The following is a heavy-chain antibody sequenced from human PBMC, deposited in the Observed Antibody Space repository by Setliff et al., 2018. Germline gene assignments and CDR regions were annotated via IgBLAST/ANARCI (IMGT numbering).Heavy chain of an antibody. Sequence: SETLSLTCAVYGGSFSGYYWGWIRQPPGKGLEWIGSIYYSGSTYYNPSLKSRVTISVDTSKNQFSLKLSSVTAADTAVYYCARGLVTIFGVVIMSPPWFDPWGQGTLVTVSS. CDR1: GGSFSGYY. D-gene: IGHD3-3*01. V-gene: IGHV4-34*01. J-gene: IGHJ5*02. CDR3: ARGLVTIFGVVIMSPPWFDP. CDR2: IYYSGST.